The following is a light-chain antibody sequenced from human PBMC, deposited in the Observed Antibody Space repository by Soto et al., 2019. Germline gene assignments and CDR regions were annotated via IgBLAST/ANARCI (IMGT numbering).Light chain of an antibody. CDR1: QIISTY. Sequence: DLQMTQSPSSLSASVGDRVTITCRASQIISTYVSWYQQKPGKAPRLLIYAASTLLSGVPSRFSGSESGTDFTLAISSLQPEDFATYYCQQSYSAPYTFGQGTKLEIK. J-gene: IGKJ2*01. CDR2: AAS. V-gene: IGKV1-39*01. CDR3: QQSYSAPYT.